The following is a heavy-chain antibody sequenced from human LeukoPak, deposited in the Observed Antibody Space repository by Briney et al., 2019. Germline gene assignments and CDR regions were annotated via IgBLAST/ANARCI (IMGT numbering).Heavy chain of an antibody. CDR1: GGSFSGYY. CDR2: INHSGST. Sequence: SETLSLTCAVYGGSFSGYYWTWIRQPPGKGLEWIGEINHSGSTNYNPSLKSRVTISVDTSKNQFSLKLSSVTAADTAVYYCARGIAAAGTPLGNWFDPWGQGTLVTVPS. D-gene: IGHD6-13*01. J-gene: IGHJ5*02. V-gene: IGHV4-34*01. CDR3: ARGIAAAGTPLGNWFDP.